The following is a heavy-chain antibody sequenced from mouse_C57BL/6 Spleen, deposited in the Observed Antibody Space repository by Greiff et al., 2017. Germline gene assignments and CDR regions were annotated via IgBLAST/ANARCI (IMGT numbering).Heavy chain of an antibody. CDR1: GYTFTSYW. D-gene: IGHD2-3*01. J-gene: IGHJ4*01. V-gene: IGHV1-74*01. Sequence: QVQLQQPGAELVKPGASVKVSCKASGYTFTSYWMHWVKQRPGQGLEWIGRIHPSDSDTNYNQKLKGKATLTVDKSSSTAYMQLSSVTSEDSSVYYCAIGYDVYAMDYGGQETSLTVSS. CDR3: AIGYDVYAMDY. CDR2: IHPSDSDT.